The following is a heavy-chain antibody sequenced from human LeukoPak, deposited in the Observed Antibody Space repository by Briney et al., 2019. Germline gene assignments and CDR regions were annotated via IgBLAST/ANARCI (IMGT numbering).Heavy chain of an antibody. CDR1: GFTFSNYA. CDR3: ARVLSLRYFDWVLYADS. V-gene: IGHV3-23*01. Sequence: GGSLRLSCAASGFTFSNYAMSWVRQAQGKGLEWVSAIGGSSINTYYANSIKGRFTTSRDNSKNTLFLQMSSLRAEDTAIYYCARVLSLRYFDWVLYADSWGQGTLVTVSS. D-gene: IGHD3-9*01. J-gene: IGHJ4*02. CDR2: IGGSSINT.